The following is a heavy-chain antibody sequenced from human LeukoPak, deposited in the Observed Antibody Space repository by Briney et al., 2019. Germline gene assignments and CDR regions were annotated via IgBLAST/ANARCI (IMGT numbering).Heavy chain of an antibody. CDR1: GFTFSSYG. D-gene: IGHD3-22*01. CDR2: ISYDGNNK. CDR3: ARDVYYYDSSGYPDY. V-gene: IGHV3-30*19. Sequence: PGGSLRLSCAASGFTFSSYGMHWVRQAPGKGLDWVAVISYDGNNKYYADSVKGRFTISRDNSENTLHLQMNSLRAEDTAVYYCARDVYYYDSSGYPDYWGQGTLVTVSS. J-gene: IGHJ4*02.